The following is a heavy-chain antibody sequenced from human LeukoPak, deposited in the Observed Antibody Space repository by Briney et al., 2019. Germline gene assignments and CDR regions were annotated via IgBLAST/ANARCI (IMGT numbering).Heavy chain of an antibody. Sequence: SVKVSCKASGGTFSSYAISWVRQAPGQGLEWMGGIIPIFGTANYAQKFQGRVAITADESTSTAYMELSSLRSEDTAVYYCAKDGLRFLEWSGGYYYYMDVWGKGTTVTVSS. CDR1: GGTFSSYA. CDR2: IIPIFGTA. J-gene: IGHJ6*03. D-gene: IGHD3-3*01. V-gene: IGHV1-69*13. CDR3: AKDGLRFLEWSGGYYYYMDV.